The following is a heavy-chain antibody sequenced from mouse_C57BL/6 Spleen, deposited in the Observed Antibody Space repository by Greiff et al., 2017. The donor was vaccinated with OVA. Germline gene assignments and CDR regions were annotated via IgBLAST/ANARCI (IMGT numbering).Heavy chain of an antibody. J-gene: IGHJ3*01. D-gene: IGHD1-1*02. CDR3: ARQEGGNVFAY. CDR1: GFTFSSYG. CDR2: ISSGGSYT. V-gene: IGHV5-6*01. Sequence: EVNVVESGGDLVKPGGSLKLSCAASGFTFSSYGMSWVRQTPDKRLEWVATISSGGSYTYYPDSVKGRFTISRDNAKNTLYLQMSSLKSEDTAMYYCARQEGGNVFAYWGQGTLVTVSA.